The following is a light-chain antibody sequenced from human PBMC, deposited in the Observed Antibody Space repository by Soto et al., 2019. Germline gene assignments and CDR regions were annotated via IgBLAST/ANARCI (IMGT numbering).Light chain of an antibody. J-gene: IGKJ5*01. CDR1: QSVSRSN. CDR3: EQYGSSPPSIT. V-gene: IGKV3-20*01. CDR2: GTS. Sequence: DIVLTQSPATLSLSTGERATVSCLASQSVSRSNLAWYQHKPGQAPRLLIYGTSNRATGIPDRFTGSGSGTDLTLTISSLEPEDFAVYYCEQYGSSPPSITFGQGTRLEI.